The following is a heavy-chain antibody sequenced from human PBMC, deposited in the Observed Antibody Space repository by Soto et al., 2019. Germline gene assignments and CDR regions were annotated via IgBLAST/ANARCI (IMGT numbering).Heavy chain of an antibody. CDR1: GFTFSTYA. CDR3: AHPRGYAVFDAYDI. V-gene: IGHV3-23*01. J-gene: IGHJ3*02. CDR2: ISGTGDYT. D-gene: IGHD1-1*01. Sequence: VGSLRLSCAASGFTFSTYAMSWVRQAPGKGLEWVSAISGTGDYTYNADSVKGRFTISRDNPMNALYLQMNRLRIEDTAVYYCAHPRGYAVFDAYDIWGQGTMVTVSS.